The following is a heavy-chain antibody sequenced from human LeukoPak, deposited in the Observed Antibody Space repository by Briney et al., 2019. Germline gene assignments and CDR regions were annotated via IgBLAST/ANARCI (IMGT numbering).Heavy chain of an antibody. D-gene: IGHD3-16*01. CDR2: VHSSGDI. V-gene: IGHV4-61*02. Sequence: SHTLSLTCSVSGVSITSGSYYWGWIRQSAGKGLEWIGRVHSSGDIYHNAAFRSRAAVSGDASKNQFSLQLNSVTAADTAVYYCARGAPPKDAVFFDYWGQGALITVSS. CDR1: GVSITSGSYY. CDR3: ARGAPPKDAVFFDY. J-gene: IGHJ4*02.